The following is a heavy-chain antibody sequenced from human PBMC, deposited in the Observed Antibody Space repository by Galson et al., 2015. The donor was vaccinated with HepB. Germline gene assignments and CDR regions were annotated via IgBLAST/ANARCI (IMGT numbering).Heavy chain of an antibody. CDR3: AKDRYCSSTSCPATKTRIQLWFSSAAPPEISPPHDYGMDV. V-gene: IGHV3-23*01. J-gene: IGHJ6*02. CDR2: ISGSGGST. Sequence: SLRLSCAASGFTFSSYAMSWVRQAPGKGLEWVSAISGSGGSTYYADSVKGRFTISRDNSKNTLYLQMNSLRAEDTAVYYCAKDRYCSSTSCPATKTRIQLWFSSAAPPEISPPHDYGMDVWGQGTTVTVSS. D-gene: IGHD2-2*01. CDR1: GFTFSSYA.